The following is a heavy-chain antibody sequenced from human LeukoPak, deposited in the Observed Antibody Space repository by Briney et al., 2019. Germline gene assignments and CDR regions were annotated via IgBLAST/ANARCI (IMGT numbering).Heavy chain of an antibody. CDR1: GFTFSSYG. D-gene: IGHD2-2*01. V-gene: IGHV3-30*02. Sequence: GGSLRLSCAASGFTFSSYGMHWVRQAPGKGLEWVAFIRYDGSNKYYADSVKGRFTISRDNSKNTLYLQMNSLRAEDTAVYYCAKDALGDIVVVPAALNWFDPWGQGTLVTVSS. CDR2: IRYDGSNK. J-gene: IGHJ5*02. CDR3: AKDALGDIVVVPAALNWFDP.